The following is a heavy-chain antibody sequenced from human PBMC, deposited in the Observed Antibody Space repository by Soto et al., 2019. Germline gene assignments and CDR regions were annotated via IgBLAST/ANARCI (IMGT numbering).Heavy chain of an antibody. D-gene: IGHD2-21*01. Sequence: ASVKVSCKVSGYTLTELSMHWVRQAPGKGLEWMGGFDPEDGETIYAQKFQGRVTMTEDTSTDTAYMELSSLRSEDTAVYYCATDLLLRNWFAPWGQGTLVTVSS. CDR2: FDPEDGET. J-gene: IGHJ5*02. CDR3: ATDLLLRNWFAP. V-gene: IGHV1-24*01. CDR1: GYTLTELS.